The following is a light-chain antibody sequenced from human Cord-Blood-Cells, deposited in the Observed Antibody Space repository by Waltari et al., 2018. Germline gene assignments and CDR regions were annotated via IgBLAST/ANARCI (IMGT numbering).Light chain of an antibody. CDR3: QQYYSTAWT. J-gene: IGKJ1*01. Sequence: DIVMTQSPDSLAVSLGERATINCKSSQSVLYSSNHKNYLAWYQQKPGQPPKLLIYWASTRESGVPDRFSGSGSGTDFTLTISSLQAEDVAVYYCQQYYSTAWTFGQGP. V-gene: IGKV4-1*01. CDR1: QSVLYSSNHKNY. CDR2: WAS.